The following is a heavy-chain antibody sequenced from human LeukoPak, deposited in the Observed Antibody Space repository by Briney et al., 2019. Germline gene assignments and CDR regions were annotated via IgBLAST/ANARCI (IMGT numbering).Heavy chain of an antibody. CDR3: ATAYSGYDQGFDY. CDR2: INPNSGGT. Sequence: GASVKVSCKASGYTFTGYYMHWVRQAPGQGLEWMGWINPNSGGTNYAQKFQGRVTMTRDTSISTAYMELSRLRSDDTAVYYCATAYSGYDQGFDYWGQGTLVTVSS. V-gene: IGHV1-2*02. D-gene: IGHD5-12*01. CDR1: GYTFTGYY. J-gene: IGHJ4*02.